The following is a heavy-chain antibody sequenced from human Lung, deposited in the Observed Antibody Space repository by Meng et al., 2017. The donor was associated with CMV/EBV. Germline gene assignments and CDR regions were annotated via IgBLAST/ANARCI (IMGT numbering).Heavy chain of an antibody. CDR1: GYTITDYY. Sequence: QLHLVQSGAEMKKPGTSVTVSCKASGYTITDYYIHWVRQAPGQGFQWMGWINPTDDTNYAQNFQGRVTMTRDMSINTIYMELSRLTSEDTAVYYCARSSGWSRFDYWGHGTLVTVSS. CDR3: ARSSGWSRFDY. CDR2: INPTDDT. D-gene: IGHD6-19*01. V-gene: IGHV1-2*02. J-gene: IGHJ4*01.